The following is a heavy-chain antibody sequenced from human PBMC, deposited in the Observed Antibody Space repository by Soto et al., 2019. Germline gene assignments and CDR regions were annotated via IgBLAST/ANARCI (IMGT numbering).Heavy chain of an antibody. Sequence: VQLVQSVAELKKPGASVRVSCKASGYTFTSFGVSWVRQAPGQGPAWMGWISPETGKTAYSFKFKDRVSMTADASTTTFYLDLGSLRSDDTAVYYCTRDLFFISQSTVTADDYWGQGTLVTVSS. CDR2: ISPETGKT. D-gene: IGHD4-17*01. CDR1: GYTFTSFG. CDR3: TRDLFFISQSTVTADDY. J-gene: IGHJ4*02. V-gene: IGHV1-18*04.